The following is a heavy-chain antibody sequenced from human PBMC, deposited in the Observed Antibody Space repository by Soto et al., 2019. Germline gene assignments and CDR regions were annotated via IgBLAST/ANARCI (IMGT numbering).Heavy chain of an antibody. V-gene: IGHV1-2*02. J-gene: IGHJ5*02. CDR1: GYALTGYF. CDR2: INPYSGGA. CDR3: ARVIRGAYYNSPLDT. Sequence: ASVKVCCRPSGYALTGYFMHWVRQAPVQGLEWMGWINPYSGGADYAQSFQGRVTMTRDTSISTVYMELSRLRFDGTAVYYCARVIRGAYYNSPLDTWGQGTVVTVSS. D-gene: IGHD3-10*01.